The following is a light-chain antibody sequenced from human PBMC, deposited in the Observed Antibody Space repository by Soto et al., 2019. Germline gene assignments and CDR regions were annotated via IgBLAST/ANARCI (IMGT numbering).Light chain of an antibody. CDR1: QSVRSY. CDR3: QQGSDRPPECT. J-gene: IGKJ1*01. CDR2: DTS. Sequence: EILLTQSPDTLSLSPGERATLSCRASQSVRSYVAWYQQKPGQAPRLLIYDTSNRAIGIPARFSGSGSGTDFTLTISSLEPEDFALYYCQQGSDRPPECTFGQGTHVEV. V-gene: IGKV3-11*01.